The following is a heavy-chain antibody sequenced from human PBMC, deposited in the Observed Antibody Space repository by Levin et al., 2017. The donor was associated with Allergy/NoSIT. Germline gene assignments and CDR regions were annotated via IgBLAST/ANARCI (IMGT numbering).Heavy chain of an antibody. CDR2: ISGSAGST. D-gene: IGHD2-15*01. CDR3: ATFGFCSGGTGYANAFHI. Sequence: PGGSLRLSCAASGFTFSSYAMSWVRQAPGKGLEWVSAISGSAGSTDYADSVKGRFTISRDNSKNTLYLQMNSLRAEDTAVYYCATFGFCSGGTGYANAFHIWGQGTMVTVSS. CDR1: GFTFSSYA. J-gene: IGHJ3*02. V-gene: IGHV3-23*01.